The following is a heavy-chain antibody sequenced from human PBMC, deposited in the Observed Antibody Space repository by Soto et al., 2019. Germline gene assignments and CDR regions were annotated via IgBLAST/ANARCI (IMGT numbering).Heavy chain of an antibody. CDR2: IYPGDSDT. V-gene: IGHV5-51*01. CDR3: ARLIRAYCGGDCYSSGFFYFDY. CDR1: GYSFTSYW. Sequence: GESLKISCKGSGYSFTSYWIGWVRQMPGKGLEWMGFIYPGDSDTRYSPSFQGQVTISADKSISTAYLQWSSLKASDTAMYYCARLIRAYCGGDCYSSGFFYFDYWGQGTLVTVSS. D-gene: IGHD2-21*02. J-gene: IGHJ4*02.